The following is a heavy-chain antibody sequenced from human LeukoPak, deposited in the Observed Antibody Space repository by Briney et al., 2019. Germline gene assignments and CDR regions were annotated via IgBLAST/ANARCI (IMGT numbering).Heavy chain of an antibody. V-gene: IGHV4-59*01. CDR3: ARGWRGFDDFDI. Sequence: SETLSLTCTVSGGSISSYYWSWIRQPPGKGLEWIGYIYYGGSTNYNPSLKSRVTISVDTSKNQFSLKLSSVTAADTAVYYCARGWRGFDDFDIWGQGTMVTVSS. CDR1: GGSISSYY. D-gene: IGHD5-12*01. J-gene: IGHJ3*02. CDR2: IYYGGST.